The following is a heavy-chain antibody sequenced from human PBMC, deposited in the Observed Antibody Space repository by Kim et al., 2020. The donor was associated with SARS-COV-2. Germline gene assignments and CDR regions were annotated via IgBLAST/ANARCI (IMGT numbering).Heavy chain of an antibody. CDR3: ARRSSSYSLVEL. D-gene: IGHD6-6*01. CDR2: ISPDSGNT. J-gene: IGHJ5*02. Sequence: ASVKVSCKASGYSFTSHGISWVRQAHGQGLEWMGWISPDSGNTKYIEKVQGRVTMTTDTSTTTVYMELRNLRSDDTAVYYCARRSSSYSLVELWGQGTLV. CDR1: GYSFTSHG. V-gene: IGHV1-18*01.